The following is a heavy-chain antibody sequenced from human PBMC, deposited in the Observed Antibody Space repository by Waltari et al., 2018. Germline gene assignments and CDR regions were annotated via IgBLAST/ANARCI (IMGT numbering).Heavy chain of an antibody. CDR2: INPSGST. J-gene: IGHJ4*02. V-gene: IGHV4-34*01. CDR3: AREGGDGYNLLDY. Sequence: QVQLQQWGAGLLKPSETLSLTCAVYGGSFRGYYWSWIRQPPGKGLEWIGEINPSGSTNYNPSLKSRVTISVDTSKNQFSLKLSSVTAADTAVYYCAREGGDGYNLLDYWGQGTLVTVSS. CDR1: GGSFRGYY. D-gene: IGHD5-12*01.